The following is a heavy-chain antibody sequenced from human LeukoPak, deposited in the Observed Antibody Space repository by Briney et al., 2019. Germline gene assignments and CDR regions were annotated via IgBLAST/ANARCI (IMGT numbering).Heavy chain of an antibody. D-gene: IGHD4-17*01. V-gene: IGHV1-2*02. CDR3: ATSSLIYGDYEAFDI. J-gene: IGHJ3*02. Sequence: VASVKVSCTASVYTFTDYHMHWGRQAPGQVVRWVGWIIPDSSSTNYAQEFQGRVTMTRDTSISTAYMELSRLRSDDTAVYYCATSSLIYGDYEAFDIWGHGTVVTVSS. CDR2: IIPDSSST. CDR1: VYTFTDYH.